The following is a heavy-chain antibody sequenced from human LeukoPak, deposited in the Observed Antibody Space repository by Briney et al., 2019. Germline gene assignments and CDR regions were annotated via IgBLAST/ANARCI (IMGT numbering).Heavy chain of an antibody. Sequence: GGSLRLSCAASGFTFSSYAMHWVRQAPGKGLEWVAVISYDGSNKYYADSVKGRFTISRDNSKNTLYLQMNSLRAEDTAVYFCARGQMGAPGNAPCWGQGTLVTVSS. CDR3: ARGQMGAPGNAPC. CDR1: GFTFSSYA. CDR2: ISYDGSNK. J-gene: IGHJ4*02. V-gene: IGHV3-30-3*01. D-gene: IGHD6-13*01.